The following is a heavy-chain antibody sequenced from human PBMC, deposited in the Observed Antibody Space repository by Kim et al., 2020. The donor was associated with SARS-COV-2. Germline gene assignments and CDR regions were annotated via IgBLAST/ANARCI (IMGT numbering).Heavy chain of an antibody. D-gene: IGHD3-10*01. Sequence: SETLSLTCTVSGGSISSSCYYWGWIRQPPGKGLEWIGSIYYSGSTYYNPSLKSRVTISVDTSKNQFSLKLSPVTAADTAVYYCARGTRVRGLVIRAWGQG. J-gene: IGHJ5*02. CDR1: GGSISSSCYY. V-gene: IGHV4-39*07. CDR2: IYYSGST. CDR3: ARGTRVRGLVIRA.